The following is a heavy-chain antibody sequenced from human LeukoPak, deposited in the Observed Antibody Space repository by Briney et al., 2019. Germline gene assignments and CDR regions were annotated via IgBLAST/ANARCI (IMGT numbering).Heavy chain of an antibody. CDR2: INHSGST. V-gene: IGHV4-34*01. D-gene: IGHD6-13*01. Sequence: SETLSLTCAVYGGSFSGYYWSWIRQPPGKGLEWIGEINHSGSTNYNPSLKSRVTISVDTSKNQFSLKLSSVTAADTAVYYCARGWYSSSWYGSFDYWGQGTLVTVSS. CDR1: GGSFSGYY. J-gene: IGHJ4*02. CDR3: ARGWYSSSWYGSFDY.